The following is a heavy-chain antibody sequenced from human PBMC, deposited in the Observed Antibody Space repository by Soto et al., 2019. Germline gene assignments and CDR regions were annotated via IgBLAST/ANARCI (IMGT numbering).Heavy chain of an antibody. J-gene: IGHJ4*02. V-gene: IGHV3-23*01. D-gene: IGHD3-16*02. CDR2: ITESGAGT. CDR1: GFTFSNYA. Sequence: PGGSLRLSCAASGFTFSNYAMGWVRQAPGKGLEWVSSITESGAGTNYADSVKGRRTISRDNSKNTLYLQMNSLRAEDTAVYYCARRPDGRYLDSWGQGTQVTVSS. CDR3: ARRPDGRYLDS.